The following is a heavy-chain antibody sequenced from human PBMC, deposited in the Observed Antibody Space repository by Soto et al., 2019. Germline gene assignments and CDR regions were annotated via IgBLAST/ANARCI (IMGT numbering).Heavy chain of an antibody. CDR2: TYYRSRWYS. J-gene: IGHJ6*02. D-gene: IGHD2-15*01. Sequence: SQTLSLTCVGSGDTVSSNSVAWNWVRQSPSRGLEWLGRTYYRSRWYSDYAVSVRSRIGINADTSKNQVSLQLNSVTPEDTAVYYCARSEEDSDYYYYGMDVWGQGTTVTV. CDR1: GDTVSSNSVA. V-gene: IGHV6-1*01. CDR3: ARSEEDSDYYYYGMDV.